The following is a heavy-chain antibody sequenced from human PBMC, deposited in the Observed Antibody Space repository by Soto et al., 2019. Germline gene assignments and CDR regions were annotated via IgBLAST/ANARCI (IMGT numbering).Heavy chain of an antibody. CDR3: ARGGAMGVDY. J-gene: IGHJ4*02. D-gene: IGHD1-26*01. Sequence: PGGSLRLSCTASGFTFNTHWMDWVRQAPGKGLVWVSRIYFDGITTNYADSVKGRFTVSRDNAKNTVYLHVNTLRDEDTAVYYCARGGAMGVDYWGQGTLVTVSS. CDR1: GFTFNTHW. V-gene: IGHV3-74*01. CDR2: IYFDGITT.